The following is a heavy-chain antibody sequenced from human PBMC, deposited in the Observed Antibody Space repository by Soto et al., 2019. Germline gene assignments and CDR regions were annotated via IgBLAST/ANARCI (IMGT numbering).Heavy chain of an antibody. V-gene: IGHV5-51*01. CDR3: STVRDGYNFY. CDR2: IYPGDSDT. CDR1: GYSFTNYW. D-gene: IGHD5-12*01. Sequence: GESLKISCKGSGYSFTNYWIGWVRQMPGKGLEWMGVIYPGDSDTRYSPSFQGQVTISADKSISIAYLQWSSLKASDTAMYYCSTVRDGYNFYWGQGTLVTVSS. J-gene: IGHJ4*02.